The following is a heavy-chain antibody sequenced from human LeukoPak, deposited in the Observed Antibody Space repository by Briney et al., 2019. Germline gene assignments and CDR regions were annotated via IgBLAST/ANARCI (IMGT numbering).Heavy chain of an antibody. CDR3: ARQVPWFGVPYYFDY. D-gene: IGHD3-10*01. CDR1: GGSISSYY. J-gene: IGHJ4*02. Sequence: PSETQSLTCTVSGGSISSYYWSWTRQPPGKGLEWIGYIYTSGSTNYNPSLKSRVTISVDTSKNQFSLKLSSATAADTAVYYCARQVPWFGVPYYFDYWGQGTLVTVSS. CDR2: IYTSGST. V-gene: IGHV4-4*09.